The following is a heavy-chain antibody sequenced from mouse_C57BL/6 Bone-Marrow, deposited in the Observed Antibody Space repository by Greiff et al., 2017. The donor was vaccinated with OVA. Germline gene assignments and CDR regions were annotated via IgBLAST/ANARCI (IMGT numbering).Heavy chain of an antibody. J-gene: IGHJ3*01. CDR2: IDPSDSYT. CDR3: ASDWDAWFAY. D-gene: IGHD4-1*01. Sequence: VQLQQPGAELVMPGASVKLSCKASGYTFTSYWMHWVKQRPGQGLEWIGEIDPSDSYTNYNQKFKGKSTVTVDKSSSTAYMQLSSLTSEDSAVYYCASDWDAWFAYWGQGTLVTVSA. CDR1: GYTFTSYW. V-gene: IGHV1-69*01.